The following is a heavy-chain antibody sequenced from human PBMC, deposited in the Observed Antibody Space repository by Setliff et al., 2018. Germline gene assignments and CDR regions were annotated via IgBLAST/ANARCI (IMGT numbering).Heavy chain of an antibody. CDR3: APLTRRYGSGSYPFDY. CDR2: VDPEDGET. Sequence: ASVKVSCKASGYTFTDYYMHWVQPAPGKGLEWMGRVDPEDGETIYAEKFQGRVTITADTSTDTAYMELSSLTSEDTAVYYCAPLTRRYGSGSYPFDYWGQGTLVTVSS. CDR1: GYTFTDYY. V-gene: IGHV1-69-2*01. D-gene: IGHD3-10*01. J-gene: IGHJ4*02.